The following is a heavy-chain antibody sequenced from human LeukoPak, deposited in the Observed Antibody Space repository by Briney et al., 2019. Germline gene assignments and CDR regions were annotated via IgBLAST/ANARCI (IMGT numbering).Heavy chain of an antibody. Sequence: SETLSLTCAVSGGSISSSSFYWGWIRQPPGKGLEWIGSIYYSGSTFYNPSLKSRVTISVNTSKNQFSLKLSSVTAADTAVYYCARLRLGSSLDYWGQGTLVTVSS. CDR2: IYYSGST. V-gene: IGHV4-39*01. J-gene: IGHJ4*02. D-gene: IGHD6-13*01. CDR1: GGSISSSSFY. CDR3: ARLRLGSSLDY.